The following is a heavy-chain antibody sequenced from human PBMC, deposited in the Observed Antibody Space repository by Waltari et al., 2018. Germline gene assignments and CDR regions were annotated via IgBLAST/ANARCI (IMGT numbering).Heavy chain of an antibody. CDR3: ARHLYSIDYLELGN. D-gene: IGHD3-22*01. V-gene: IGHV3-23*01. CDR2: ISDSGVIT. Sequence: EVHLLESGGGLAQPGGSLRLSCAASGFNFLRYAMSWVRQAPGKGLEWVSGISDSGVITKYADSVKGRFTVSRDNSKNTVLLQLNSLRAEDTAIYYCARHLYSIDYLELGNWGQGTQVTVSS. J-gene: IGHJ4*02. CDR1: GFNFLRYA.